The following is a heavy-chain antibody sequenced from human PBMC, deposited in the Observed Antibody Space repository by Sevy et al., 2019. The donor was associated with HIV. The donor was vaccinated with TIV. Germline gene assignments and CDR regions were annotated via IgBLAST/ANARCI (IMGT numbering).Heavy chain of an antibody. V-gene: IGHV3-30*02. Sequence: GGSLRLACAASGFIFSKFGMHWVRLAPGKGLEWVTFLRYDGSTKDYVESVKGRFTISRDNSKNTLYLQMNSLRPEDTAVYYCAKGLGMVQGALLSDDVWDQGTMVTVSS. D-gene: IGHD3-10*01. CDR2: LRYDGSTK. CDR1: GFIFSKFG. CDR3: AKGLGMVQGALLSDDV. J-gene: IGHJ3*01.